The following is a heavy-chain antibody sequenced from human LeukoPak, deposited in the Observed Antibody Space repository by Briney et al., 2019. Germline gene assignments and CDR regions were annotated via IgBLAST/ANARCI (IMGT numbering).Heavy chain of an antibody. CDR1: GYTFPSYG. CDR3: ARGGYYSETKADY. D-gene: IGHD3-22*01. V-gene: IGHV1-18*01. Sequence: GASVKVSCKASGYTFPSYGFSWVRQAPGQGLEWVGWISDFNHNTKYAQKVQGRVTMTTDTSTSTAYMELRSLRSDDTAVYFCARGGYYSETKADYWGQGTLVTVSS. J-gene: IGHJ4*02. CDR2: ISDFNHNT.